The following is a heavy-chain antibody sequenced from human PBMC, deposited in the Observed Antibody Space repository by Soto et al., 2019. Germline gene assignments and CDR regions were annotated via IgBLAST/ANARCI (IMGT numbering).Heavy chain of an antibody. CDR1: GFTFSSYS. V-gene: IGHV3-21*01. Sequence: EVQLVESGGGLVKPGGSLRLSCAASGFTFSSYSMNWVRQAPGKGLEWVSSISSSSSYIYYADSVKGRFTISRDNAKNSLYLQMNSLRAEDTAVYYCARAPYDYIWGSSGAGADDYWGQGTLVTVSS. J-gene: IGHJ4*02. CDR3: ARAPYDYIWGSSGAGADDY. CDR2: ISSSSSYI. D-gene: IGHD3-16*01.